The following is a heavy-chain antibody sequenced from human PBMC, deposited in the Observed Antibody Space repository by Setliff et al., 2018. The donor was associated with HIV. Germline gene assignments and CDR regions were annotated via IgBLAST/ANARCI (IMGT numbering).Heavy chain of an antibody. J-gene: IGHJ1*01. CDR3: ARGSEAAIQSGSYFQH. Sequence: PGGSLRLSCVASGFTFNNYNMNWVRQAPGKGLEWVSYVSRSSSTIYYADSVKGRFTISRDNAKNSLYLQMNSLRAEDTAVYYCARGSEAAIQSGSYFQHWGQGTLVTVSS. CDR1: GFTFNNYN. CDR2: VSRSSSTI. D-gene: IGHD2-2*02. V-gene: IGHV3-48*01.